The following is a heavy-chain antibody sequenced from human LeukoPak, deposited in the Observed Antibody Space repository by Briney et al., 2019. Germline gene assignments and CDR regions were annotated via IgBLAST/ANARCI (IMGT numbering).Heavy chain of an antibody. V-gene: IGHV3-30*18. Sequence: GGSLRLSCAASGFTFSSYGMHWVRQAPGKGLEWVAVISYDGSHKYYADSVKGRFTISRDNSKNTLYLQMNSLRAEDTAVYYCAKEVQQLVYAFDIWGQGTMVTVPS. D-gene: IGHD6-13*01. CDR1: GFTFSSYG. CDR3: AKEVQQLVYAFDI. CDR2: ISYDGSHK. J-gene: IGHJ3*02.